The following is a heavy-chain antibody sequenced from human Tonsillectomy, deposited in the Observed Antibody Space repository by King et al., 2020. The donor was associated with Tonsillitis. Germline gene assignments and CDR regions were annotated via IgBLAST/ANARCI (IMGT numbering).Heavy chain of an antibody. CDR1: GYSISTGYY. D-gene: IGHD3-22*01. CDR3: ARAGDYYDSSALDWFDP. V-gene: IGHV4-38-2*02. J-gene: IGHJ5*02. Sequence: VQLQESGPGLVKPSVTLSLTCSVSGYSISTGYYWGWIRQPPGRGLEWVGSIYHSGGTYYNPSLKSRVTISVDTSKNQFSLSLTSVTAADTAVYYCARAGDYYDSSALDWFDPWGQGTLVTVSS. CDR2: IYHSGGT.